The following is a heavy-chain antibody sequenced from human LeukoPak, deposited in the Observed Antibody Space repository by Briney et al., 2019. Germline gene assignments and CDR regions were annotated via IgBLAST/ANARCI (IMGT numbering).Heavy chain of an antibody. D-gene: IGHD4-17*01. V-gene: IGHV3-7*05. CDR1: GFTFSSFW. CDR2: IKHDGSKK. CDR3: ARGMTTGD. J-gene: IGHJ4*02. Sequence: PGGSLRLSCATSGFTFSSFWMNWVRQAPGKGLEWVANIKHDGSKKHYVDSVKGRFTISRDNAKSSLFLQMNSLRVEDTAVYYCARGMTTGDWGQGTLVTVSS.